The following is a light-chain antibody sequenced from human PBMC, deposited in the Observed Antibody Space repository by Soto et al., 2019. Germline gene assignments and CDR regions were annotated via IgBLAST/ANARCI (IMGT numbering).Light chain of an antibody. V-gene: IGLV2-14*01. J-gene: IGLJ2*01. CDR3: SSYTSSSTLEVV. CDR1: SSDVGGYNY. Sequence: QSALTQPASVSGSPGQSITISCTGTSSDVGGYNYVSWYQQHPGKAPKLMIYEVSNRPSGVSNRFSGSKSGNTASLTISGLQAEDEADYYSSSYTSSSTLEVVFGGGTQLTVL. CDR2: EVS.